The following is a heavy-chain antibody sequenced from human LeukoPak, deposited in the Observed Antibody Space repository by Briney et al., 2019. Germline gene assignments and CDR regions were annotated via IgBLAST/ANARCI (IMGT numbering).Heavy chain of an antibody. J-gene: IGHJ4*02. Sequence: ASVKVSCKASGYTLTSYDINWVRQATGQGLEWMGWMNPNSGRTGYAQNFQGRIPITRNTSISTAYMELSSLRSEDTAVYYCTREPSSRYFDYWGQGTLVTVSS. CDR1: GYTLTSYD. V-gene: IGHV1-8*01. CDR2: MNPNSGRT. CDR3: TREPSSRYFDY.